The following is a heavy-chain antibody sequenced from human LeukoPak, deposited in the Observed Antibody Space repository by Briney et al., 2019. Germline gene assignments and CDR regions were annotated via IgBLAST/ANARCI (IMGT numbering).Heavy chain of an antibody. Sequence: EASVKVSCKASGGTFSSYAISWVRQAPGQGLEWMGGIIPIFGTANYAQKFQGRVTITTDESTSTAYMELSSLRSEDTAVYYCARVRCTSATCQLRYVFDIWGQGTMVTVSS. CDR1: GGTFSSYA. D-gene: IGHD2-2*01. J-gene: IGHJ3*02. CDR3: ARVRCTSATCQLRYVFDI. V-gene: IGHV1-69*05. CDR2: IIPIFGTA.